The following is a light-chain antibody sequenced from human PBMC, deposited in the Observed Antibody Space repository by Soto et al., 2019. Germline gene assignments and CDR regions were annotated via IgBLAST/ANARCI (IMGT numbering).Light chain of an antibody. J-gene: IGKJ5*01. V-gene: IGKV1-27*01. CDR1: QDISNH. CDR2: AAT. Sequence: DIRMTQSPSSLSASVGDRVTITCRASQDISNHLAWYQQKPGKVPKLLIHAATILQSGVPSRFGGSGSGTHFTFTISIVQPEDFATYYCHQYHNFPITFGQGTRLEIK. CDR3: HQYHNFPIT.